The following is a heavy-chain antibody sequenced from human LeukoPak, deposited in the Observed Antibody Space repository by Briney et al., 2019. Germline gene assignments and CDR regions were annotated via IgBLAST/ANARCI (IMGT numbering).Heavy chain of an antibody. CDR2: IWYDGSNK. D-gene: IGHD6-13*01. CDR3: ARDLSSSWQNWFDP. V-gene: IGHV3-33*08. Sequence: PGGSLRLSCAASGFTFSSYGMHWVRQAPGKGLEWVEVIWYDGSNKYYADSVKGRFTISRDNSKDTLYLQMNSLRAEDTAVYYCARDLSSSWQNWFDPWGQGTLVTVSS. J-gene: IGHJ5*02. CDR1: GFTFSSYG.